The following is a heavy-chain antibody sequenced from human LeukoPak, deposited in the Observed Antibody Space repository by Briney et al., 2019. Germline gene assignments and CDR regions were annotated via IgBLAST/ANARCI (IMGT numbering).Heavy chain of an antibody. CDR2: INHSGST. Sequence: PSETLSLTCAVYGGSFSGYYWSWICQPPGKGLEWIGEINHSGSTNYNPSLKSRVTISVDTSKNQFSLKLSSVTAADTAVYYCARGGRSGWYFGGGKGNYYYYGMDVWGQGTTVTVSS. J-gene: IGHJ6*02. CDR1: GGSFSGYY. V-gene: IGHV4-34*01. D-gene: IGHD6-19*01. CDR3: ARGGRSGWYFGGGKGNYYYYGMDV.